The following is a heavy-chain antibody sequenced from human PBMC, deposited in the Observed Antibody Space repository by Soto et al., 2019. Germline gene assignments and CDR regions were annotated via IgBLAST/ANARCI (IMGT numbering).Heavy chain of an antibody. J-gene: IGHJ2*01. CDR3: TIDCSAGTGYQNWYFHL. V-gene: IGHV3-15*01. Sequence: EGSLRLSCAASGFTFSNAWMSWVRQAPGKGLEWVGRIKSKTDGGTTDYAAPVKGRFTISRDDSKNTLYLQMNSLKTEDTGVYSFTIDCSAGTGYQNWYFHLSVRGPLVSVS. CDR2: IKSKTDGGTT. D-gene: IGHD2-15*01. CDR1: GFTFSNAW.